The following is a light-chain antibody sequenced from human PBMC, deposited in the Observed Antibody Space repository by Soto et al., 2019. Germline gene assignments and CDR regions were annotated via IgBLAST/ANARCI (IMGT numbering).Light chain of an antibody. Sequence: EIALTQSPAILSLSQGERATLSCRASQSVSNYLAWYNQKPGQAPRLLIYDTFNRATGIPARFSGSGSGTDFTLTISSLEPEDLAVYYCVQRNDWPWTSGQGTKVEI. CDR3: VQRNDWPWT. CDR2: DTF. V-gene: IGKV3-11*01. J-gene: IGKJ1*01. CDR1: QSVSNY.